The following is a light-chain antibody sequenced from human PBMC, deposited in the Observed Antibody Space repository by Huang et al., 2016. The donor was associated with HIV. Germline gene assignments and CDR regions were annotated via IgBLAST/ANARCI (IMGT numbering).Light chain of an antibody. CDR2: GAS. Sequence: DIQMTQSPSSLSASVGDRVTITCRASQGIRNFVAWYQQKTGKPPKLLIYGASTLESGVPSRVSGGGAETEFTLTIRSLQTEDVATYYCQKYSNDPRAFGQGTRVDIK. J-gene: IGKJ1*01. CDR1: QGIRNF. V-gene: IGKV1-27*01. CDR3: QKYSNDPRA.